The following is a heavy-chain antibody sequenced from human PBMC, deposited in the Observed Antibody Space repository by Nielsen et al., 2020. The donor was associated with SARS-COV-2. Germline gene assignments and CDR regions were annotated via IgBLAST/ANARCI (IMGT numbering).Heavy chain of an antibody. D-gene: IGHD4-11*01. Sequence: GESLKISCAASRFIFSEYYMGWIRQAPGKGLEWVSYISSSGSTIYYADPVKGRFTVSRDNARDSLSLQMNSLGAEDTAVYYCARDRHYTIPFDYWGQGALVTVSA. V-gene: IGHV3-11*04. CDR1: RFIFSEYY. CDR3: ARDRHYTIPFDY. J-gene: IGHJ4*02. CDR2: ISSSGSTI.